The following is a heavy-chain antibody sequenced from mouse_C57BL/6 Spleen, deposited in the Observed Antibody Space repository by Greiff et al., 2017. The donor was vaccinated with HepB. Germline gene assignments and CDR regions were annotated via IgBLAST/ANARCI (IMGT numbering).Heavy chain of an antibody. CDR3: ASIYDGYYQFAY. D-gene: IGHD2-3*01. Sequence: QVQLQQPGAELVKPGASVKLSCKASGYTFTSYWMHWVKQRPGQGLEWIGMIHPNSGSTNYNEKFKSKATLTVDKSSSTAYMQLSSLTSEDSAVYYCASIYDGYYQFAYWGQGTLVTVSA. V-gene: IGHV1-64*01. CDR1: GYTFTSYW. CDR2: IHPNSGST. J-gene: IGHJ3*01.